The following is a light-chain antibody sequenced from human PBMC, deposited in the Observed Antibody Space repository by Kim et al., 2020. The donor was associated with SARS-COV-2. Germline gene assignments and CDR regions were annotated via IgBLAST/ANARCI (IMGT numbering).Light chain of an antibody. CDR1: QSISSW. J-gene: IGKJ3*01. CDR2: DAS. CDR3: QQYNTYQAT. Sequence: TSVGDRVTITCRASQSISSWLAWYQQKPGKAPKLLIYDASSLKSGVPSTFSGSGSGKDFTLTISSLQPDDFATYYCQQYNTYQATFGPGTKVDIK. V-gene: IGKV1-5*01.